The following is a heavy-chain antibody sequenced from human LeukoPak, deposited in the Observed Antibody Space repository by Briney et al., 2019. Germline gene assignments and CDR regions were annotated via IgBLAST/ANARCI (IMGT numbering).Heavy chain of an antibody. V-gene: IGHV3-23*01. CDR3: AKSVPSRPNYYDSSGYSP. CDR1: GFTFSSYA. D-gene: IGHD3-22*01. CDR2: ISGSGGST. Sequence: GGSLRLSCAASGFTFSSYATSWVRQAPGKGLEWVSAISGSGGSTYYADSVKGRFTISRDNSKNTLYLQMNSLRAEDTAVYYCAKSVPSRPNYYDSSGYSPWGQGTLVTVSS. J-gene: IGHJ5*02.